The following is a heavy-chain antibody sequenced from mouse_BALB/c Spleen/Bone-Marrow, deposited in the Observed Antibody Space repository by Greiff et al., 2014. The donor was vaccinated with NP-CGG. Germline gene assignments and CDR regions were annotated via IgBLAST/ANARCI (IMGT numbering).Heavy chain of an antibody. D-gene: IGHD1-1*01. Sequence: VQLQQSGPELVKPGASVKMSCKASGYTFTSYVMHWVKQKPGQGLEWIGYINPYNDGTKYNEKFKGKATLTSDKSSSTAYMELSSLTSEDSAVYYCARKVGYYSMDYWGQGTSVTVSA. CDR2: INPYNDGT. CDR1: GYTFTSYV. V-gene: IGHV1-14*01. J-gene: IGHJ4*01. CDR3: ARKVGYYSMDY.